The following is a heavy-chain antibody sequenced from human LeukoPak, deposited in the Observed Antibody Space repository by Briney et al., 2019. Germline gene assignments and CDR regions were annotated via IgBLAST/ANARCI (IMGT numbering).Heavy chain of an antibody. CDR1: GGSFSGYY. J-gene: IGHJ4*02. CDR2: INHSGST. Sequence: SETLSLTCAVYGGSFSGYYWSWIRQPPGKGLEWIREINHSGSTNYNPSLKSRVTISVDTSKNQFSLKLSSVTAADTAVYYCAREKFPGYNYGTFDYWGQGTLVTVSS. CDR3: AREKFPGYNYGTFDY. D-gene: IGHD5-18*01. V-gene: IGHV4-34*01.